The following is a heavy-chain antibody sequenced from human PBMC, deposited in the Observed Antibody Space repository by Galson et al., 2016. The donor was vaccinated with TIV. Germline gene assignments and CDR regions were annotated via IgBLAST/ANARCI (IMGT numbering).Heavy chain of an antibody. CDR3: ARKDSSVHGDLRGAFDV. D-gene: IGHD4-17*01. Sequence: LRLSCAASGFTFIGYRMNWVRQAPGKGLEWMSVIYTGGSAYYPDSVKGRFTISRDDSKNTLHLQMNSLTVEDTAVYYCARKDSSVHGDLRGAFDVWGQGTMVIVSS. V-gene: IGHV3-53*01. CDR1: GFTFIGYR. J-gene: IGHJ3*01. CDR2: IYTGGSA.